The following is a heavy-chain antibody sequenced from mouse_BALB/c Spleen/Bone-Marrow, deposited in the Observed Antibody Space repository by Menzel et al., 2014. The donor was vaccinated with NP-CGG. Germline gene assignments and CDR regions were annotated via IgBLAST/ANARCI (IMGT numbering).Heavy chain of an antibody. CDR3: ARRIRDRAMDY. CDR2: ISYSGST. D-gene: IGHD2-4*01. Sequence: EVKVEESGPGLVKPSQSLSLTCTVTGYSITSDYAWNWIRQFPGNKLEWMGYISYSGSTSYDPSLKSRISITRDTSKNQFFLQLNSVTTEDTATYYCARRIRDRAMDYWGQGTSVTVSS. CDR1: GYSITSDYA. V-gene: IGHV3-2*02. J-gene: IGHJ4*01.